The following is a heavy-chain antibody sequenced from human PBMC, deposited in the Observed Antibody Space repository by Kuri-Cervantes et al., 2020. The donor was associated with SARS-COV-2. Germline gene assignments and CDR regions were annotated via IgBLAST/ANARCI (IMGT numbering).Heavy chain of an antibody. J-gene: IGHJ6*03. D-gene: IGHD6-6*01. CDR2: ISSNGGST. Sequence: GESLKISCAASGFTFSSYSMNWVRQAPGKGLEYVSAISSNGGSTYYADSVKGRFTISRDNSKNTLYLQMGSLRAEDMAVYYCARDLGSSTWIYYYYYMDVWGKGTTVTVSS. CDR3: ARDLGSSTWIYYYYYMDV. CDR1: GFTFSSYS. V-gene: IGHV3-64*02.